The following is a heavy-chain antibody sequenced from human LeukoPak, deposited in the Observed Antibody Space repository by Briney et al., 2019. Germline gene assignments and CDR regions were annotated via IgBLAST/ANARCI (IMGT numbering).Heavy chain of an antibody. CDR3: AKGYSGYSYGYYFDY. V-gene: IGHV3-23*01. CDR1: GFTFSSYA. D-gene: IGHD5-18*01. CDR2: ISGSGGST. Sequence: GGSLRLSCAASGFTFSSYARSWVRQAPGKGLEWVSAISGSGGSTYYADSVKGRFTISRDNSKNTLYLQMNSLRAEDTAVYYCAKGYSGYSYGYYFDYWGQGTLVTVSS. J-gene: IGHJ4*02.